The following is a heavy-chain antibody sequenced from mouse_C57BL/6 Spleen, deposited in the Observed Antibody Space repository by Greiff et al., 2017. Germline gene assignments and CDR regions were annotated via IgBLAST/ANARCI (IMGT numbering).Heavy chain of an antibody. V-gene: IGHV1-81*01. D-gene: IGHD4-1*02. Sequence: VKLMESGAELARPGASVKLSCKASGYTFTSYGISWVKQRTGQGLEWIGEIYPRSGNTYYNEKFKGKATLTADKSSSTAYMALRSLTSEDSAVYFCARSRFSTGTGRAYWGQGTLVTVSA. CDR1: GYTFTSYG. J-gene: IGHJ3*01. CDR2: IYPRSGNT. CDR3: ARSRFSTGTGRAY.